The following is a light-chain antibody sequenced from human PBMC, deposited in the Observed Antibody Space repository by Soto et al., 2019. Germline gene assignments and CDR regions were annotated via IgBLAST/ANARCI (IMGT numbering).Light chain of an antibody. V-gene: IGKV1-8*01. CDR2: AAS. CDR3: QQYYSYPRLT. CDR1: QGISSY. J-gene: IGKJ4*01. Sequence: AIRMTQSPSSFSASTGDRVTITCRASQGISSYLAWYQQKPGKAPKLLIYAASTLQSGVPSRFSGSGSGTDFTLTISCLQSEDFATYYYQQYYSYPRLTFGGGTKVEIK.